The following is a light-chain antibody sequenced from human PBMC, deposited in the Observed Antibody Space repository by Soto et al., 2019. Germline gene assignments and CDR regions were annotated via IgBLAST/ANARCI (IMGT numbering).Light chain of an antibody. CDR2: GVT. Sequence: QSALTQPASVSGSPGQSITISCSGTTNDVGGYNYVSWYQQHPGKAPKLLIYGVTDRPSGVSSRFSGSKSGNAASLTISGLQAEDEADYYCSSYTSSSTLVVFGGGTKVTVL. J-gene: IGLJ2*01. V-gene: IGLV2-14*03. CDR3: SSYTSSSTLVV. CDR1: TNDVGGYNY.